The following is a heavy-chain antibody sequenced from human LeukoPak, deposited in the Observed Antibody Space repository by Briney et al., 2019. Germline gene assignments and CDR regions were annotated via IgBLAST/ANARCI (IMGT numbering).Heavy chain of an antibody. J-gene: IGHJ3*02. CDR3: ASWTQSRDGFQPSHAFDI. CDR2: ISSSGSTI. CDR1: GFTFSDYY. D-gene: IGHD5-24*01. V-gene: IGHV3-11*04. Sequence: GGSLRLSCAASGFTFSDYYMSWIRQAPGKGLEWVSYISSSGSTIYYADSVKGRFTISRDNSKNTLYLQMNSLRAEDTAVYYCASWTQSRDGFQPSHAFDIWGQGTMVTVSS.